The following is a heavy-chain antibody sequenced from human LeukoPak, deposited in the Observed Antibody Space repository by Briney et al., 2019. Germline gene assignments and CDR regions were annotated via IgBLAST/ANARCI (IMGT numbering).Heavy chain of an antibody. V-gene: IGHV3-74*01. CDR3: TRGGIAVTGTLRYDY. D-gene: IGHD6-19*01. Sequence: PGGSLRLSCAASGFTFSNYWMPWVRQAPGKGLVWVSRIESGGSSTSYADSVKGRFTISRDNAKNTLYLQMNSLRAEDTAEYFCTRGGIAVTGTLRYDYWGQGTLVTVSS. J-gene: IGHJ4*02. CDR2: IESGGSST. CDR1: GFTFSNYW.